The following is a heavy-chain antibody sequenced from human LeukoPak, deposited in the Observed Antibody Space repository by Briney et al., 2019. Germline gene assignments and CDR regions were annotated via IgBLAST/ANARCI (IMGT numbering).Heavy chain of an antibody. CDR2: ISAYNGNT. V-gene: IGHV1-18*01. CDR3: ARGRSSSFYYGMDV. J-gene: IGHJ6*02. CDR1: GYTFTSYG. Sequence: GASVKVSCKASGYTFTSYGISWVRQAPGQGLEWMGWISAYNGNTNYAQKLQGRVTMTTDTSTSTGYMELRGLRSDDTAVYYCARGRSSSFYYGMDVWGQGTTVTVSS. D-gene: IGHD6-13*01.